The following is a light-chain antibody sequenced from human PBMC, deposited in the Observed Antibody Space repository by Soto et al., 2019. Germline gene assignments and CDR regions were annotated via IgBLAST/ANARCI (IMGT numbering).Light chain of an antibody. CDR2: DTS. CDR3: QQRYNWPLT. V-gene: IGKV3-11*01. Sequence: IVMTQSPSTLSLSPGPIATLSCRASQSVTTSLAWYQQKPGQAPRLLIFDTSNRAAGVPARFSGSGSGTDFTLTISSLEPEDFAVYYCQQRYNWPLTFGGGTKVDIK. J-gene: IGKJ4*01. CDR1: QSVTTS.